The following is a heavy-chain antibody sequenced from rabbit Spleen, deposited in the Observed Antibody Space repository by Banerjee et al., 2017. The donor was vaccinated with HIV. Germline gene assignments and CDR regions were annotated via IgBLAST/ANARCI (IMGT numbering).Heavy chain of an antibody. CDR1: GFSLSGNFY. CDR2: IAAGSGGTT. J-gene: IGHJ4*01. Sequence: QEQLEESGGGLVKPGASLTLTCTASGFSLSGNFYMCWVRQAPGKGLEWIACIAAGSGGTTYYANWAKGRFTISKTSSTTVTLQMTSLTAADTATYFSVNDPYGLRGGGGVLWGPGTLVTVS. V-gene: IGHV1S45*01. CDR3: VNDPYGLRGGGGVL. D-gene: IGHD3-1*01.